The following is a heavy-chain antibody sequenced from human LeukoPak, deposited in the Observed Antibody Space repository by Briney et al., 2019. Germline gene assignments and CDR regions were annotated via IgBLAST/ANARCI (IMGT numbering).Heavy chain of an antibody. CDR2: IDGGGRNT. V-gene: IGHV3-23*01. Sequence: GGSLRLSCGAFGFTFSSYAMSWVRQAPGKGLEWVSTIDGGGRNTYYADSVKGRFTISRDNSKNTLYLQMNSLRAEDTAVYFCAKVEWLGGVGNWFDPWGQGTLVTVSS. J-gene: IGHJ5*02. CDR1: GFTFSSYA. D-gene: IGHD6-19*01. CDR3: AKVEWLGGVGNWFDP.